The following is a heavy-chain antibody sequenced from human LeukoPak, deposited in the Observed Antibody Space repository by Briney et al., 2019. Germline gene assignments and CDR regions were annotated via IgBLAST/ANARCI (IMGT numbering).Heavy chain of an antibody. CDR3: ARDRPYTGGWRDFDY. Sequence: GASVKVSCKASGGTFSRYAISWVRQAPGQGLEWMGGIIPMFGIANYAQKFQGRVTITADESTSTAYMELSSLRSEDTAVYYCARDRPYTGGWRDFDYWGQGTLVTVSS. J-gene: IGHJ4*02. D-gene: IGHD6-19*01. V-gene: IGHV1-69*13. CDR1: GGTFSRYA. CDR2: IIPMFGIA.